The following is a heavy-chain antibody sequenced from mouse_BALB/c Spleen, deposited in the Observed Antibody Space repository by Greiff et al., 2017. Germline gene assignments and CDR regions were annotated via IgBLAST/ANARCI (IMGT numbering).Heavy chain of an antibody. CDR2: INPGSGGT. CDR3: ARFGKDYAMDY. D-gene: IGHD1-1*01. CDR1: GYTFTNYL. J-gene: IGHJ4*01. V-gene: IGHV1-54*01. Sequence: QVQLQQSDAELVKPGASVKISCKASGYTFTNYLIEWVKQRPGQGLEWIGVINPGSGGTNYNEKFKGKATLTADKSSSTAYMQLSSLTSDDSAVYFCARFGKDYAMDYWGQGTSVTVSS.